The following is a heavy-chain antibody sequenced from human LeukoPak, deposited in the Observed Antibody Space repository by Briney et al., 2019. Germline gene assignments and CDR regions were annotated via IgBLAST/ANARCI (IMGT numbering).Heavy chain of an antibody. CDR1: GFTFNNAW. Sequence: GGSLRLSCAASGFTFNNAWMSWVRQAPGKGLEWVVRIKSKTHGVTTDYAAPVKGRFTISRDDSKNTMYLQMNSLKTEDTAVYYCSHDYGGYGGYDYWGQGTLVTVSS. CDR2: IKSKTHGVTT. V-gene: IGHV3-15*01. J-gene: IGHJ4*02. D-gene: IGHD4-17*01. CDR3: SHDYGGYGGYDY.